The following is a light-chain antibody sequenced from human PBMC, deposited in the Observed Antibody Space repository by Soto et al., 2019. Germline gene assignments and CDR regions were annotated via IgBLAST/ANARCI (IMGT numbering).Light chain of an antibody. CDR2: GAS. V-gene: IGKV3-20*01. Sequence: EIVVTQSPGTLSLSPGERATLSCRASQIIRNNYLARYQQIPGQAPRLRIDGASSRSPGIPDRLSGSGYGAEFTLSSSRLEHEDFELLYCHQYGRACTLGQGTKVEIK. CDR3: HQYGRACT. J-gene: IGKJ1*01. CDR1: QIIRNNY.